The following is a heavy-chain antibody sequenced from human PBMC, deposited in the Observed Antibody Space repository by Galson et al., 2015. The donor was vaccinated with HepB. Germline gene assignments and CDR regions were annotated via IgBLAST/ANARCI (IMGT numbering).Heavy chain of an antibody. Sequence: LRLSCAASGFSFDDYGMTWVRQAPGKGLEWVANINQAGGAKYYGDSVKGRFAISRDDAQNSVYLDVHSLRAEDTAMYFCARAISARYDYWGQGTLVTVSS. J-gene: IGHJ4*02. V-gene: IGHV3-7*04. CDR2: INQAGGAK. CDR3: ARAISARYDY. CDR1: GFSFDDYG. D-gene: IGHD1-26*01.